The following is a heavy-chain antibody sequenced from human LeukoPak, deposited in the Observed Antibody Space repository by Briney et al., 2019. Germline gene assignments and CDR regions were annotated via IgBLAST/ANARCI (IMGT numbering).Heavy chain of an antibody. V-gene: IGHV4-38-2*01. J-gene: IGHJ4*02. CDR3: ARKVGATLDY. CDR2: IYHSGST. Sequence: SETLSLTCAVSGYSISSGYYWGWIRQPPGKGLEWIGSIYHSGSTYYNPSLKSRVTISVDTSKNQFSLKLSSVTAADTAVYYCARKVGATLDYWGQGTLVTVSS. CDR1: GYSISSGYY. D-gene: IGHD1-26*01.